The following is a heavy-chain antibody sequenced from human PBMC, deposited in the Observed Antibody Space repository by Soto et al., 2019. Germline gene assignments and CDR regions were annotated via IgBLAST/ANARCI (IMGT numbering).Heavy chain of an antibody. CDR2: ISWNSGSI. CDR3: AKDTSYSSSWYSAYGMDV. D-gene: IGHD6-13*01. V-gene: IGHV3-9*01. J-gene: IGHJ6*02. CDR1: GFTFDDYA. Sequence: EVQLVESGGGLVQPGRSLRLSCAASGFTFDDYAMHWVRQAPGKGLEWVSGISWNSGSIGYADSVKGRFTISRDNXKXSXXLQMNSLRAEDTALYYCAKDTSYSSSWYSAYGMDVWGQGTTVTVSS.